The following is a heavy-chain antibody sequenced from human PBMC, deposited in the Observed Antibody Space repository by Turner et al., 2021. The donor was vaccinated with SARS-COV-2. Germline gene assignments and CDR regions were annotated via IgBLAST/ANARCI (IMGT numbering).Heavy chain of an antibody. V-gene: IGHV1-69*01. CDR2: IIPICGTP. J-gene: IGHJ4*02. CDR3: ASFGGDYVFDY. CDR1: GGTFSSYA. Sequence: QVQRVQSGAEVKKPGSSVKVSCKASGGTFSSYAISWVRQAPGQGLEWMGGIIPICGTPNYAQKCQGRVTITADESTSTAYMELSSLRSEDTAVYYCASFGGDYVFDYWGQGTLVTVSS. D-gene: IGHD3-10*01.